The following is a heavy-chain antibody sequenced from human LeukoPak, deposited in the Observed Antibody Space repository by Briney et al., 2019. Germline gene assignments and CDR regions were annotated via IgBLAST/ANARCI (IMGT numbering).Heavy chain of an antibody. CDR2: ISSSGSTI. D-gene: IGHD3-10*02. J-gene: IGHJ6*04. V-gene: IGHV3-48*03. CDR1: GFTFSSYE. Sequence: GGSLRLSCAASGFTFSSYEMNWVRQAPGKGLEWVSYISSSGSTIYYADSVKGRFTISRDNAKNSLYLQMNSLRAEDTAVYYCAELGITVIGGVWGKGTTVTISS. CDR3: AELGITVIGGV.